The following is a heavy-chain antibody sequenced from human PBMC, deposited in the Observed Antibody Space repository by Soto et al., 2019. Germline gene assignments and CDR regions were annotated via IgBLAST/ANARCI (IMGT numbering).Heavy chain of an antibody. Sequence: GGSLRLSCAASGFTFSSYRMNWVRQAPGKGLEWVSSINDVGGSTYYADYVKGRFTIPRDSSRNTLFLQMNSMRAEDTAIYYCAKFSSRERGYSYGASDYWGQGIMVTVSS. V-gene: IGHV3-23*01. J-gene: IGHJ4*02. CDR2: INDVGGST. D-gene: IGHD5-18*01. CDR3: AKFSSRERGYSYGASDY. CDR1: GFTFSSYR.